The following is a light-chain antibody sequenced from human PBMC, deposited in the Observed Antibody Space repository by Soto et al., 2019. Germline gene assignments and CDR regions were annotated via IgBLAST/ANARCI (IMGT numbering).Light chain of an antibody. J-gene: IGLJ3*02. CDR1: SGSIANDY. CDR2: ENK. Sequence: NFMLTQPHSVSESPGKTVTISCTRSSGSIANDYVQWYQQRPGSAPTTVIYENKLRPSGGPGRFSGSTDGSSNSASLTISGLQDEDEADYYSQSFDADFVVFGGGTKLTVL. V-gene: IGLV6-57*04. CDR3: QSFDADFVV.